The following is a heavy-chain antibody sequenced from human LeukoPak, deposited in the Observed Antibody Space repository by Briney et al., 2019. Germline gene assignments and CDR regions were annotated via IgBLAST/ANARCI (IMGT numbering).Heavy chain of an antibody. CDR3: ARDEGYYGSGSYSDY. V-gene: IGHV3-21*01. Sequence: GGSLRLSCAASGFTFSSYSMNWVRQAPGKGLEWVSSISSSSSYTYYADSVKGRFTISRDNAKNSLYLQMNSLRAEDTAVYYCARDEGYYGSGSYSDYWGQGTLATVSS. J-gene: IGHJ4*02. D-gene: IGHD3-10*01. CDR1: GFTFSSYS. CDR2: ISSSSSYT.